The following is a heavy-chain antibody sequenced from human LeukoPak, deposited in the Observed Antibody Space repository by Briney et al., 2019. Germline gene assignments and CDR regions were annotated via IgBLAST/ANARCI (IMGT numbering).Heavy chain of an antibody. CDR3: ARLQVGYSYGYVDY. V-gene: IGHV4-39*01. J-gene: IGHJ4*02. CDR1: GGSLSSSSYY. D-gene: IGHD5-18*01. CDR2: IYYSGST. Sequence: SETLSLTCTVSGGSLSSSSYYWGWIRQPPGKGLEWIGSIYYSGSTYYNPSLKSRVTISVDTSKNQFSLRLSSVTAADTAVYYCARLQVGYSYGYVDYWGQGTLVTVSS.